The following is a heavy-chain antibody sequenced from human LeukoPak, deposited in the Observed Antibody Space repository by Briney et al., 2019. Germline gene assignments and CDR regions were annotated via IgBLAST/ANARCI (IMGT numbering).Heavy chain of an antibody. CDR3: ARYRAYYDFWSGYYPADY. J-gene: IGHJ4*02. D-gene: IGHD3-3*01. CDR2: IYYSGST. CDR1: GGSISSSSYY. V-gene: IGHV4-39*01. Sequence: SESLSLTCTVSGGSISSSSYYWGWIRQPPGKGLEWIGSIYYSGSTSYNPSLKSRVTISVDTSKNQFSLNLSSVTAADTAVYYCARYRAYYDFWSGYYPADYWGQGTLVTVSS.